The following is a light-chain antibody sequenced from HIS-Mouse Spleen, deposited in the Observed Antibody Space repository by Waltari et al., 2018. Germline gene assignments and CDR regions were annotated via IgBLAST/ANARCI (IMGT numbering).Light chain of an antibody. J-gene: IGLJ2*01. CDR3: QVWDSSSDHVV. V-gene: IGLV3-21*03. CDR2: DES. CDR1: NIGSKS. Sequence: SYVLTQPPSVSVAPGKTARITCGGNNIGSKSVHWYQQKPGQAPVLVVYDESDRPSGIPERFSGSNSGTTATLTISRVEAGDEADYYCQVWDSSSDHVVFGGGTKLTVL.